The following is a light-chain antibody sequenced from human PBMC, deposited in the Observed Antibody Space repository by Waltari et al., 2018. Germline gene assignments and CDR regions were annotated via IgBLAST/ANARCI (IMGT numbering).Light chain of an antibody. CDR3: MQALHTPT. CDR2: LAS. CDR1: QSLLHSDGYNY. J-gene: IGKJ1*01. Sequence: DIVMTQSPLSLPVTPGEPASISCRSGQSLLHSDGYNYLNWYLQKPGQSPQLLIYLASNRASGVPDRFSGRGSGTDFTLKISRVEAEDVGVYYCMQALHTPTFGQGTKVEIK. V-gene: IGKV2-28*01.